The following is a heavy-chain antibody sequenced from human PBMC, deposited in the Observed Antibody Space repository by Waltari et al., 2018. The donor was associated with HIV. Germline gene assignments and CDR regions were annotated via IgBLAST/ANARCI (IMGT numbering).Heavy chain of an antibody. CDR3: ARRQQLTD. CDR1: GSTFGCAW. D-gene: IGHD6-13*01. Sequence: EVRLVESGGGLVQPGGSLRLFCAAYGSTFGCAWMTWVRQAPGKGLEWVANIKEDGSEIHYVDSVKGRFTISRDNAKNSLYLQMNSLRAEDTAVYYCARRQQLTDWGQGTLVTVSS. V-gene: IGHV3-7*01. J-gene: IGHJ4*02. CDR2: IKEDGSEI.